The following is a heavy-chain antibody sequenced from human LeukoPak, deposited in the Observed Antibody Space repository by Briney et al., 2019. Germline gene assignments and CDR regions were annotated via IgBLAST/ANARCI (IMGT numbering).Heavy chain of an antibody. V-gene: IGHV4-61*08. CDR1: GGSISSGGYY. Sequence: PSQTLSLTCTVSGGSISSGGYYWSWIRQPPGKGLEWLGYIYYSGSTNYNPSLKSRVTISVDTSKNQFSLKLSSVTAADTAVYYCARASGYGFDYYYYGMDVWGQGTTVTVSS. CDR3: ARASGYGFDYYYYGMDV. J-gene: IGHJ6*02. CDR2: IYYSGST. D-gene: IGHD5-12*01.